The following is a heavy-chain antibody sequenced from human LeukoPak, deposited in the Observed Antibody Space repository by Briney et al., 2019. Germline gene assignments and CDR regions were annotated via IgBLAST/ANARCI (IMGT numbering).Heavy chain of an antibody. CDR3: ARGIAGEWLPI. D-gene: IGHD3-3*01. CDR1: VNSISNYY. CDR2: LYFSGST. V-gene: IGHV4-59*01. Sequence: SETLSPTCTVSVNSISNYYWSWIRQPPGKALEWIGYLYFSGSTNYNPSLKSRVTISVDTSKNQFSLKLSSVTAADTAMYYCARGIAGEWLPIWGQGTLVTVSS. J-gene: IGHJ4*02.